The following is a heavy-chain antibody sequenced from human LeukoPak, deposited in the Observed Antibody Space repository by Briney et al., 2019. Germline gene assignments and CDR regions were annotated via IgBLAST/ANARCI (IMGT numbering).Heavy chain of an antibody. D-gene: IGHD3-16*02. J-gene: IGHJ4*02. CDR2: IKSKAAGGTT. V-gene: IGHV3-15*01. Sequence: GGSLRLSCTPSLLNLNRVWVSWLRQAPGKGLEWVGRIKSKAAGGTTDYAAPVKGRFTISRNDSKNTLYLQLNGRRTEGTVFYCYAIGLGVTFDYWGRGTLVTVSS. CDR1: LLNLNRVW. CDR3: AIGLGVTFDY.